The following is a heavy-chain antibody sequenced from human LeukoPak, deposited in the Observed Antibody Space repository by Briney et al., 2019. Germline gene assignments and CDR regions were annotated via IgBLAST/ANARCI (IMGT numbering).Heavy chain of an antibody. J-gene: IGHJ6*02. V-gene: IGHV4-34*01. CDR3: ARGLAAGYYYYYYGMDV. D-gene: IGHD6-13*01. CDR2: INHSGST. Sequence: SETLSLTCAVYGGSFSGYYWSWIRQPPGKGLEWIGEINHSGSTNYNPSLESRVTISVDTSKNQFSLKLSSVTAADTAVCYCARGLAAGYYYYYYGMDVWGQGTTVTVSS. CDR1: GGSFSGYY.